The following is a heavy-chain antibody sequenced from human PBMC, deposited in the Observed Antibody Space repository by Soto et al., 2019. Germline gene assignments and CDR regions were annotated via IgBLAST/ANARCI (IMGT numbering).Heavy chain of an antibody. D-gene: IGHD4-17*01. Sequence: GGSLRLSCAASGFTFDDYAMHWVRQAPGKGLEWVSGISWNSGSIGYADSVKGRFTISRDNAKNSLYLQMNSLRAEDTALYYCAKGSYGDYKAPFDYWGQGTLVTVSS. J-gene: IGHJ4*02. CDR3: AKGSYGDYKAPFDY. CDR1: GFTFDDYA. CDR2: ISWNSGSI. V-gene: IGHV3-9*01.